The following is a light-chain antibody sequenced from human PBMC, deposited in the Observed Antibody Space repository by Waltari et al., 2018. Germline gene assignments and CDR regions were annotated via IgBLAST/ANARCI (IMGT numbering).Light chain of an antibody. Sequence: DIQMTQSPSSLSASVGDRVTITCRASQDISNYLNWDQQKPGKAPKLLIYDASNLETGVPSRFSGSGSGTDFTFTISSLQPEDIATYYCQQYDNLPITFDQGTRLEIK. J-gene: IGKJ5*01. V-gene: IGKV1-33*01. CDR3: QQYDNLPIT. CDR1: QDISNY. CDR2: DAS.